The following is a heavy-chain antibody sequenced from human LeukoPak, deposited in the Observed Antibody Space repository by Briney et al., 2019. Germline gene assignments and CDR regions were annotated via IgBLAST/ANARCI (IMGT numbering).Heavy chain of an antibody. CDR1: GFTFTSSA. D-gene: IGHD6-25*01. J-gene: IGHJ4*02. CDR3: AKGEQRLGSSLDY. V-gene: IGHV1-58*01. Sequence: GTSVKVSCKASGFTFTSSAVQWVRQARGQRLEWIGWIVVGSGNTNYAQKFQERVTITRDMSTSTAYMELSSLRSEDTAVYYCAKGEQRLGSSLDYWGQGTLVTVSS. CDR2: IVVGSGNT.